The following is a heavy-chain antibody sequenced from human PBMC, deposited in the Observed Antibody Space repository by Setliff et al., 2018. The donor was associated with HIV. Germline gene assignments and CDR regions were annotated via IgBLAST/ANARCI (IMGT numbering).Heavy chain of an antibody. J-gene: IGHJ5*02. Sequence: PSETLSLTCTVSGGSISSYYWSWIRQPPGKGLEWIGYIYYSGSTNYNPSLKSRVTISVDTSKNQFSLKRSSVTAADTAVYYCARLLNYYGNWFDPWGQGTLVTVSS. CDR1: GGSISSYY. CDR2: IYYSGST. D-gene: IGHD3-10*01. CDR3: ARLLNYYGNWFDP. V-gene: IGHV4-59*08.